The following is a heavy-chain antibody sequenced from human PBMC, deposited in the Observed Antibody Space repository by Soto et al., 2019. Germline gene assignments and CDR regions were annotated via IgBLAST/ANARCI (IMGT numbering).Heavy chain of an antibody. V-gene: IGHV3-33*01. D-gene: IGHD6-19*01. CDR3: VRDGWYSIQAPY. CDR1: GFTFSSHG. J-gene: IGHJ4*02. Sequence: QVQLVDSGGCVVQPGRSLRLSCAAAGFTFSSHGMHWVRQATGKGLEWVAVIWYDGINKYYADSVKGRFTISRDDSKNMVYLQMKSLRAEDTSVYYCVRDGWYSIQAPYWGQGTMVTVSS. CDR2: IWYDGINK.